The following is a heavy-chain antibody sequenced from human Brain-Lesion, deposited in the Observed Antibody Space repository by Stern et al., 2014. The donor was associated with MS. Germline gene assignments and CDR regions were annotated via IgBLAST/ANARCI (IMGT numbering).Heavy chain of an antibody. CDR2: ISAYTGNT. CDR3: ARRVYGDYAAYQDL. CDR1: GYTSTTYG. V-gene: IGHV1-18*04. J-gene: IGHJ5*02. D-gene: IGHD4-17*01. Sequence: QVQLVQSGGEVKKPGASVKVSCKASGYTSTTYGISWVRQAPGQGLEWMGWISAYTGNTNYAQNFQGRVTMTTDTATSTAYMDLRSLRPDDTAIYYCARRVYGDYAAYQDLWGQGTPVTVSS.